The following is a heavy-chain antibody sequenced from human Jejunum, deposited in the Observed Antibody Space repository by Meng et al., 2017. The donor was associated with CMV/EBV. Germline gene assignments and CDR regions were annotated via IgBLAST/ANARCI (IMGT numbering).Heavy chain of an antibody. J-gene: IGHJ5*02. CDR2: TDPNGYT. D-gene: IGHD2-8*01. V-gene: IGHV3-66*01. CDR1: GFPVSSNY. CDR3: ARGMYFSP. Sequence: EAQVVESXXGLVQPGGSLRLSCAASGFPVSSNYMSWVRQAPGKGLECVSITDPNGYTYYADSVKGRFSISSDNSKNTVYIQMNRLRAEDTAVYYCARGMYFSPWGQGTLVTVSS.